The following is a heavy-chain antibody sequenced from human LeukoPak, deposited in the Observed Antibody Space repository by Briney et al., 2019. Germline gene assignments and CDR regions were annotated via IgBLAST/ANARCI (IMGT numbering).Heavy chain of an antibody. CDR2: IYHSGST. Sequence: PSETLSLTCTVSGYSINSGYYWGWIRQPPGKGLEWIGSIYHSGSTYYNPSLKSRVTISVDTSKNQFSLKLRFVTAADTAVYYCAKALYGDYGFDYWGQGILVTVSS. V-gene: IGHV4-38-2*02. D-gene: IGHD4-17*01. CDR3: AKALYGDYGFDY. CDR1: GYSINSGYY. J-gene: IGHJ4*02.